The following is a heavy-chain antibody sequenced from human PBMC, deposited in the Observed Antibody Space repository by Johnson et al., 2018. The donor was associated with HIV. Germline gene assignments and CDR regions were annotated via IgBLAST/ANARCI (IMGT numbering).Heavy chain of an antibody. CDR3: AKSPGRDHGGNSGAFHI. V-gene: IGHV3-30*04. D-gene: IGHD4-23*01. CDR2: ISYDGSNK. Sequence: QVQLVESGGGVVQPGRSLRLSCAAYGFTFSSYAMHWVRQAPGKGLEWVAVISYDGSNKYYADSVKGRFTISRDNSKNTLYLQMSSLRAEDTAVYYCAKSPGRDHGGNSGAFHIWGQGTMVTVSS. CDR1: GFTFSSYA. J-gene: IGHJ3*02.